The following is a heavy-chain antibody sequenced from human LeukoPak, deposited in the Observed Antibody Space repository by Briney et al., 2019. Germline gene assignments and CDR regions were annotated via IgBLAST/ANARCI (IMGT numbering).Heavy chain of an antibody. Sequence: ASVKVSCKASGYTFTSYGINWVRQAPGQGLEWMGWISAYNGNTNYAQKLQGRVTMTTDTSTSTAYMELRSLRSDDTAVYYCARDRSRVAVAGLGAYWGQGTLVTVSS. J-gene: IGHJ4*02. V-gene: IGHV1-18*04. CDR2: ISAYNGNT. CDR3: ARDRSRVAVAGLGAY. D-gene: IGHD6-19*01. CDR1: GYTFTSYG.